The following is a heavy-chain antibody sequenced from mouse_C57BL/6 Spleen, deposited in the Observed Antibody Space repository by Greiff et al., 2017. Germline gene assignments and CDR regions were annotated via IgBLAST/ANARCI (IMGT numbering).Heavy chain of an antibody. CDR2: IDPSDSYT. J-gene: IGHJ2*01. D-gene: IGHD2-4*01. V-gene: IGHV1-50*01. CDR3: ARGGITTNYFDY. CDR1: GYTFTSYW. Sequence: QVQLQQPGAELVKPGASVKLSCKASGYTFTSYWMQWVKQRPGQGLAWIGEIDPSDSYTNYNQKFKGKATLTVDTSSSTAYMQLSSLTSEDSAVYYCARGGITTNYFDYWGQGTTLTVSS.